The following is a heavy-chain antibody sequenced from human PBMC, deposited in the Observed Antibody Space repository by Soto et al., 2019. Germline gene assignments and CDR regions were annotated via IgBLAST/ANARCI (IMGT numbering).Heavy chain of an antibody. CDR3: AKDKSSSWAFDY. CDR2: ISYDGTNK. Sequence: QVQLVESGGGVVQPGRSLRLSCAASGFTFSSYGMHWVRQAPGKGLEWVAMISYDGTNKYYADSVKGRFTISRDDSKNTLYLQMNSLRREDTAVYYCAKDKSSSWAFDYWGQGTLVTVSS. D-gene: IGHD6-13*01. J-gene: IGHJ4*02. CDR1: GFTFSSYG. V-gene: IGHV3-30*18.